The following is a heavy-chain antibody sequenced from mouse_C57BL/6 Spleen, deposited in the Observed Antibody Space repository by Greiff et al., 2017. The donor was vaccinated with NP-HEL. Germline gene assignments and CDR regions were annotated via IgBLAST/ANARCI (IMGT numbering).Heavy chain of an antibody. J-gene: IGHJ2*01. CDR1: GFSLTSYA. CDR2: IWTGGST. CDR3: ARFYYGNHLDY. Sequence: VQLQQSGPGLVAPSQSLSITCTVSGFSLTSYAISWVRQPPGKGLEWLGVIWTGGSTNYNSALKSRLSISKDNSKSQVFLKMNSLQTDDTARYYCARFYYGNHLDYWGQGTTLTVSS. D-gene: IGHD2-1*01. V-gene: IGHV2-9-1*01.